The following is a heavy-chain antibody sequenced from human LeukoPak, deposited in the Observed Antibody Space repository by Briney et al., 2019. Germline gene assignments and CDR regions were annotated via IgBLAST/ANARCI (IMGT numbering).Heavy chain of an antibody. CDR1: GYTLTELS. J-gene: IGHJ4*02. Sequence: ASVKVYCKVSGYTLTELSMHWVRQAPGKGLEWMGGCDPEDGETIYAQKFQGRVTMTEDTSTDTAYMELSSLRSEDTAVYYCATGLERVVVAATPFDSWGQGTLVTVSS. CDR3: ATGLERVVVAATPFDS. CDR2: CDPEDGET. V-gene: IGHV1-24*01. D-gene: IGHD2-15*01.